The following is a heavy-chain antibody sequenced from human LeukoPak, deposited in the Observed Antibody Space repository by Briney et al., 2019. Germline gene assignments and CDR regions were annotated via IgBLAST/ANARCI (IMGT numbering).Heavy chain of an antibody. V-gene: IGHV4-34*01. CDR2: INDFGTT. D-gene: IGHD5-18*01. Sequence: SETLSLTCAVSGASLSGYYWNWIRQPPGKGLEWIGEINDFGTTNYNSSLRSRLTMSVDLSKKQFSLYLTSVTAADTAVYYCTRDRSGDNHGSLLPGFEPWGEGALVTVSS. J-gene: IGHJ5*02. CDR1: GASLSGYY. CDR3: TRDRSGDNHGSLLPGFEP.